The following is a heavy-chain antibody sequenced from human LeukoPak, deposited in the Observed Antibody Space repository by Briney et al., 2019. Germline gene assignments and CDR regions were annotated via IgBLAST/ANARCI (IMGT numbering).Heavy chain of an antibody. J-gene: IGHJ5*02. CDR3: ATSSAGDSSSLYYESFRPNWFGP. CDR1: GGSISSSSFY. V-gene: IGHV4-39*01. D-gene: IGHD3-22*01. Sequence: SETLSLTCTVSGGSISSSSFYWGWIRQPPGEGLEWIGSVYYSGSTYYNPSLRSRVTISVDTSKNQFSLKLSSVTAADTAIYYCATSSAGDSSSLYYESFRPNWFGPWGQGTLVTVSS. CDR2: VYYSGST.